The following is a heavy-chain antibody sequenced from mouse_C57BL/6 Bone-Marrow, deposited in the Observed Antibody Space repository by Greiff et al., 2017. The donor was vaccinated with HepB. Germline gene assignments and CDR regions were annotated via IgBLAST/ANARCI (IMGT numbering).Heavy chain of an antibody. CDR1: GYSITSGYY. CDR3: AKEADYGNSFAY. J-gene: IGHJ3*01. Sequence: EVQLQESGPGLVKPSQSLSLTCSVTGYSITSGYYWNWIRQFPGNQLEWMGYISYDGSNNYNPSLKNRISITRDTSKNQFFLKLNSVTTEDTATYYCAKEADYGNSFAYWGQGTLVTVSA. CDR2: ISYDGSN. V-gene: IGHV3-6*01. D-gene: IGHD2-1*01.